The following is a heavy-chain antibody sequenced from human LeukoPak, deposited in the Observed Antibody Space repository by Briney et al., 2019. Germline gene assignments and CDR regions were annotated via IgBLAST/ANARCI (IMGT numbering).Heavy chain of an antibody. CDR1: GVSISSGGYY. Sequence: SETLSLTCTVSGVSISSGGYYWSWIRQHPGKGLEWIGYIYYSGSTYYNPSLKSRVTISVDTSKNQFSLKLSSVTAADTAVYYCARFVPAAMAQYAFDIWGQGTMVTVSS. CDR3: ARFVPAAMAQYAFDI. J-gene: IGHJ3*02. D-gene: IGHD2-2*01. CDR2: IYYSGST. V-gene: IGHV4-31*03.